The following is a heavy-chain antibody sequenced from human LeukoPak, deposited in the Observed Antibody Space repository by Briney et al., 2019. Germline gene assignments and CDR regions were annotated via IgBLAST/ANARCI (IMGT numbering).Heavy chain of an antibody. V-gene: IGHV1-69*05. CDR3: ARVTLLYDFWSGYYTPYYFDY. CDR2: NIPIFGTA. D-gene: IGHD3-3*01. J-gene: IGHJ4*02. Sequence: SVKVSCKASGGTFGSYAISWVRQAPGQALEWMGGNIPIFGTANYAQKFQGRVTITTDESTSTAYMELSSLTSEDTAVYYCARVTLLYDFWSGYYTPYYFDYWGQGTLVTVSS. CDR1: GGTFGSYA.